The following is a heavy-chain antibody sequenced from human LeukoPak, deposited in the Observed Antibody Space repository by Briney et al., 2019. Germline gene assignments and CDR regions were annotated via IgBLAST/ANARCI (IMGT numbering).Heavy chain of an antibody. D-gene: IGHD2-15*01. CDR3: ARDQVVVAARVSNYYYYMDV. V-gene: IGHV3-7*01. CDR2: IKQDGSEK. Sequence: GGSLRLSCAASEFSVGSNYMTWVRQAPGKGLEWVANIKQDGSEKYYVDSVKGRFTISRDNAKNSLYLQMNSLRAEDTAVYYCARDQVVVAARVSNYYYYMDVWGKGTTVTVSS. J-gene: IGHJ6*03. CDR1: EFSVGSNY.